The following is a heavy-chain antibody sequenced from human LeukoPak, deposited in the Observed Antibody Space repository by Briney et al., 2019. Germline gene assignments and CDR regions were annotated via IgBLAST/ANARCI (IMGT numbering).Heavy chain of an antibody. CDR3: ARRQLERPRLFDY. V-gene: IGHV1-2*02. CDR1: GYTFTGYY. D-gene: IGHD1-1*01. CDR2: INPNSGGT. J-gene: IGHJ4*01. Sequence: ASVKVSCKASGYTFTGYYMHWVRQAPGQGLEWMGWINPNSGGTNYAQKFQGRVTMTRDTSISTAYMELSRLRSDDTAVYYCARRQLERPRLFDYWGHGTLVTVSS.